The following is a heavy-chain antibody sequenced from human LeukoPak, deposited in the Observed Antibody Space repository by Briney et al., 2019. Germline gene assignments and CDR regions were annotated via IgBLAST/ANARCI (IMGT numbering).Heavy chain of an antibody. CDR2: IKSKTDGGTT. D-gene: IGHD3-9*01. V-gene: IGHV3-15*01. J-gene: IGHJ4*02. Sequence: PGGSLRLSCAASGFTLRNAWMSWVGQAPGKGLEGVGRIKSKTDGGTTDYAAPVKGRFTISRDDSKNTLYLQMNSLKTEDTAVYYCTTELRYFDWYIPLFDYWGQGTLVTVSS. CDR1: GFTLRNAW. CDR3: TTELRYFDWYIPLFDY.